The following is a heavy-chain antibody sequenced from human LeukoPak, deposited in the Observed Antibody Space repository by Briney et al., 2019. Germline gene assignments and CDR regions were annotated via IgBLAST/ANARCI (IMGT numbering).Heavy chain of an antibody. Sequence: GGSLRLSCAASGFTFSSYAMHWVRQAPGKGLEWVAVISYDGSNKYYADSVKGRFTISRDNSKNTLYLQMSSLRAEDTAVYYCARDIGSSSEGGGDYWGQGTLVTVSS. CDR1: GFTFSSYA. V-gene: IGHV3-30*15. CDR2: ISYDGSNK. D-gene: IGHD6-6*01. CDR3: ARDIGSSSEGGGDY. J-gene: IGHJ4*02.